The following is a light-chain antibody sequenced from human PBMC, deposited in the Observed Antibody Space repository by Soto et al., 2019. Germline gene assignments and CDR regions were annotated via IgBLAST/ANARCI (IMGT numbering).Light chain of an antibody. CDR2: EVT. CDR3: SSYAGSNNPYV. J-gene: IGLJ1*01. Sequence: QSVLTQPPSASGSPGQSVTISCTGTSGDIGGYDYVSWYQQHPGKAPKLMIYEVTKRPLGVPDRFSGSKSGNTASLTVSGLQAEDEAGYYCSSYAGSNNPYVFGTGTKVTVL. CDR1: SGDIGGYDY. V-gene: IGLV2-8*01.